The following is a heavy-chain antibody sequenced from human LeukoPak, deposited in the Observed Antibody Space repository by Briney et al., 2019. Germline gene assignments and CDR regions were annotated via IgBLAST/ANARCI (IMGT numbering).Heavy chain of an antibody. CDR2: IYYGGST. D-gene: IGHD2-2*01. CDR1: GGSISSYY. V-gene: IGHV4-59*01. J-gene: IGHJ4*02. Sequence: PSETLSLTCTVSGGSISSYYWSWIRQPPGKGLEWIGYIYYGGSTNYNPSLKSRVTISVDTSKNQFSLKLSSVTAADTAVYYCAAIVVVPAAMMGVHDYWGQGTLVTVSS. CDR3: AAIVVVPAAMMGVHDY.